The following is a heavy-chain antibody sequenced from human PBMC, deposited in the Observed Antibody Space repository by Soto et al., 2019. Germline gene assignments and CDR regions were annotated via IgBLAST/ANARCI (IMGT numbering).Heavy chain of an antibody. D-gene: IGHD3-22*01. CDR3: ARIRWLPRVPYYYYGMDV. CDR1: CGSISSGGYY. Sequence: SETLSLTCTFSCGSISSGGYYWSWIRQHPGKGLEWIGYISDSGNTHYNPSLKSRVTISLDTSKNQFSLKLSSVTGADTAVYYCARIRWLPRVPYYYYGMDVWGQGTTVTVSS. CDR2: ISDSGNT. J-gene: IGHJ6*02. V-gene: IGHV4-31*03.